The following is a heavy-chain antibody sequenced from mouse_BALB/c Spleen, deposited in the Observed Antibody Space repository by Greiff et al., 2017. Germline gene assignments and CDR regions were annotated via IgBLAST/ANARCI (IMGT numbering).Heavy chain of an antibody. D-gene: IGHD1-1*01. CDR1: GFTFSSFG. CDR2: ISSGSSTI. V-gene: IGHV5-17*02. Sequence: EVQVVESGGGLVQPGGSRKLSCAASGFTFSSFGMHWVRQAPDKGLEWVAYISSGSSTIYYADTVKGRFTISRDNPKNTLFLQMTSLRSEDTAMYYCARDYGSSWRYFDVWGAGTTVTVSS. CDR3: ARDYGSSWRYFDV. J-gene: IGHJ1*01.